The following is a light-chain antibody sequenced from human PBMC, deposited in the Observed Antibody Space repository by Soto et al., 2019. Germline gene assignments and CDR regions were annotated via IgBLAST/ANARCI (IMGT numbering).Light chain of an antibody. J-gene: IGKJ5*01. CDR2: GAS. CDR3: QQAYSFPPIT. V-gene: IGKV1-12*01. CDR1: QGISSW. Sequence: DIHMTQSPSCVSAALGDGVSISCRASQGISSWLAWYQQKPGKAPKLLIYGASSLQSGVPSRFSGSGSGTEFTLTISSLQPEDFATYYCQQAYSFPPITFGQGTRLEIK.